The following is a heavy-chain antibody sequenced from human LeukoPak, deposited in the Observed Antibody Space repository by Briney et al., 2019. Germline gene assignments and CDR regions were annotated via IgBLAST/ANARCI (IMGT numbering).Heavy chain of an antibody. Sequence: PSQTLSLTCTVSGGSISSGSYYWSWIRQPAGKGLEWIGRIYTSGSTNYNPSLKSRVTISVDTSKNQFSLKLSSVTAADTAVYYCARRWLRLRHAFDIWGQGTMVTVSS. CDR2: IYTSGST. CDR3: ARRWLRLRHAFDI. D-gene: IGHD5-12*01. CDR1: GGSISSGSYY. J-gene: IGHJ3*02. V-gene: IGHV4-61*02.